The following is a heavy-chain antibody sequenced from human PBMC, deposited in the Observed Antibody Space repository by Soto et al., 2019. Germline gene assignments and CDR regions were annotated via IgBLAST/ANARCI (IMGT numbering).Heavy chain of an antibody. CDR2: IYYSGST. V-gene: IGHV4-39*07. J-gene: IGHJ3*02. CDR3: AREDIVATIGAFDI. CDR1: GGSISSSSYY. Sequence: TSQTLSLTCTVSGGSISSSSYYWGWIRQPPGKGLEWIGSIYYSGSTYYNPSLKSRVTISVDTSKNQFSLKLSSVTAADTAVYYCAREDIVATIGAFDIWGQGTMVTVSS. D-gene: IGHD5-12*01.